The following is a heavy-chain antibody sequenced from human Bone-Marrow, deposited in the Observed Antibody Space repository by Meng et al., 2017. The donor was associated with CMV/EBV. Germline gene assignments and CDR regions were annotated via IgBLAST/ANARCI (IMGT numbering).Heavy chain of an antibody. CDR3: ARDYWGTADY. Sequence: GESLKISCAASGFTFSSYHMNWVRQAPGKGLEWVSYISSGSHAIYYADSVKGRFTISRDNAKDTLYLQMNNLRAEDTAIYYCARDYWGTADYWGQGTVVTVSS. D-gene: IGHD1-7*01. V-gene: IGHV3-48*04. J-gene: IGHJ4*02. CDR2: ISSGSHAI. CDR1: GFTFSSYH.